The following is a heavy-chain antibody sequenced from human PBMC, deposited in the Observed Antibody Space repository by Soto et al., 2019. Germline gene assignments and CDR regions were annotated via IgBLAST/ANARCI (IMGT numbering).Heavy chain of an antibody. CDR3: ARRGSGSYYDY. CDR2: ISGSGDST. J-gene: IGHJ4*02. CDR1: GFTFSSYA. D-gene: IGHD1-26*01. Sequence: EVQLLESGGGLVQPGGSLRLSCAASGFTFSSYAMRWVRQTPVKGLEWVSAISGSGDSTYYADSGKGRFTISRDNSKNPLYLQMNRLRGEDTAVYYCARRGSGSYYDYWGQGTLVTVSS. V-gene: IGHV3-23*01.